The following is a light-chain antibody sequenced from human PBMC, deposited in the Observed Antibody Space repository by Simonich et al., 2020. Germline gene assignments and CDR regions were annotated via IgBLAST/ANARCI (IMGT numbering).Light chain of an antibody. CDR2: EGS. CDR1: SSDFGSYNL. J-gene: IGLJ3*02. Sequence: QSALTQPVSVSGSPGQSITISCTGTSSDFGSYNLVSWYQQHPGKAPKLMIYEGSKRPSGVSNRFSGSKSGNTASLTISGLQAEDEADYYCCSYAGSSTWVFGGGTKLTVL. V-gene: IGLV2-23*01. CDR3: CSYAGSSTWV.